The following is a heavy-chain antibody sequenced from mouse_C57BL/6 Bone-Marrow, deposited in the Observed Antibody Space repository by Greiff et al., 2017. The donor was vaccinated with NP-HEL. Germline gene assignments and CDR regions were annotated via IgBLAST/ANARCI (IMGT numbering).Heavy chain of an antibody. V-gene: IGHV5-17*01. CDR2: ISSGSSTI. Sequence: EVHLVESGGGLVKPGGSLKLSCAASGFTFSDYGMHWVRQAPEKGLEWVAYISSGSSTIYYADTVKGRFTISRDNAKNTLFLQMTSLRSEDTAMYYCARGYDDYAMDYWGQGTSVTVSS. D-gene: IGHD1-2*01. J-gene: IGHJ4*01. CDR1: GFTFSDYG. CDR3: ARGYDDYAMDY.